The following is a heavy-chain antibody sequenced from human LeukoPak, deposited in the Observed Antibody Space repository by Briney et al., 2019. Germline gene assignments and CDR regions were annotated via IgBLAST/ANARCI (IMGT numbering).Heavy chain of an antibody. CDR3: ARDAGSWYYYYYYMDV. Sequence: SETLSLTCTVSGGSISSGSYYWSWIRQPAGKGLEWIGRIYTSGSTNYNPSLKSRVTISVDTSKNQFSLKLSSVTAADTAVYYCARDAGSWYYYYYYMDVWGKGTTVTISS. CDR2: IYTSGST. V-gene: IGHV4-61*02. J-gene: IGHJ6*03. D-gene: IGHD6-13*01. CDR1: GGSISSGSYY.